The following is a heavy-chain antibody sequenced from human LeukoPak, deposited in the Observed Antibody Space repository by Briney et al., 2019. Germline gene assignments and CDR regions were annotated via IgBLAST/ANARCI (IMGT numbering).Heavy chain of an antibody. V-gene: IGHV1-18*01. CDR1: GYTFTKYG. J-gene: IGHJ4*02. Sequence: ASVKVSCKASGYTFTKYGISWIRQAPGQGPEWVGWISPANNNANFAQKMQGRVIMTTDTSTSTAYLELRILRSDDTAVYYCAKINSGYVLYFDYWGQGTLVTVSS. D-gene: IGHD5-12*01. CDR3: AKINSGYVLYFDY. CDR2: ISPANNNA.